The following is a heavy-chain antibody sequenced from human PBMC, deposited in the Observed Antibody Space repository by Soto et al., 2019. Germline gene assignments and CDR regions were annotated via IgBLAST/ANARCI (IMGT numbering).Heavy chain of an antibody. CDR1: GDSISSSNSH. Sequence: PSETLSLTCTVSGDSISSSNSHWGWTRQPPGKGLEYIGSVYYGGAIFYSGNIYYNPSLKSRVTISVDTSKNQFSLRLSSVTAADTGVYYCVRFARIKMKPYSPEGFHIWGQGTMVTFSS. J-gene: IGHJ3*02. V-gene: IGHV4-39*01. D-gene: IGHD3-16*01. CDR3: VRFARIKMKPYSPEGFHI. CDR2: VYYGGAIFYSGNI.